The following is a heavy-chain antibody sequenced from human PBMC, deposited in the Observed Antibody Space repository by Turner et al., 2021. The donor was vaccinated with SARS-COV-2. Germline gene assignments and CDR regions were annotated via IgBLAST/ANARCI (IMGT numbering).Heavy chain of an antibody. CDR2: ILYDGSFK. CDR1: GFPFRSNG. J-gene: IGHJ5*02. CDR3: ARDYSSSSYLVSWFDP. Sequence: VQLVVSGGGVVQPWRPLRLSCSASGFPFRSNGMHWVRQAPGKGLEWVAVILYDGSFKYYGDSVKGRFTISRDNSKNTLYLQMNSLRAEDTAVYYCARDYSSSSYLVSWFDPWGQGTLVTVSS. D-gene: IGHD6-6*01. V-gene: IGHV3-33*05.